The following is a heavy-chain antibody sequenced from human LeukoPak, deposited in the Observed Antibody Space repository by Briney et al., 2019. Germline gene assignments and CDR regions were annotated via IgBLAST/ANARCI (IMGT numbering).Heavy chain of an antibody. J-gene: IGHJ4*02. CDR2: IIPILGIA. Sequence: ASVKVSCKASGGTFSSYAISWVRQAPGQGLEWMGRIIPILGIANYAQKFQGRVTITADKSTSTAYMELSSLRSEDTAVYYCARRGACSGPSCNLDYWGQGTLVTVSS. CDR3: ARRGACSGPSCNLDY. D-gene: IGHD2-2*01. V-gene: IGHV1-69*04. CDR1: GGTFSSYA.